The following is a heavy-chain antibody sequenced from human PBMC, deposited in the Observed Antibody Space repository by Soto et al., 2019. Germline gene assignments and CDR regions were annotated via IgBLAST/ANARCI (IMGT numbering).Heavy chain of an antibody. D-gene: IGHD6-13*01. CDR2: IIPIFGTA. J-gene: IGHJ6*02. Sequence: SVKVSCKASGGTFSSYAISWVRQAPGQGLEWMGGIIPIFGTANYAQKFQGRVTITADESTSTAYMERSSLRSEDTAVYYCARDPDLLSPGIAAAGTWYYGMDVWGQGTTVTVSS. CDR3: ARDPDLLSPGIAAAGTWYYGMDV. CDR1: GGTFSSYA. V-gene: IGHV1-69*13.